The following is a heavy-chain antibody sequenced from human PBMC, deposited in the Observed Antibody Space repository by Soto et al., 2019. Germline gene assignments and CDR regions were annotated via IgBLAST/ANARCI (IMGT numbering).Heavy chain of an antibody. V-gene: IGHV4-39*01. J-gene: IGHJ4*02. CDR1: GGSITSSSHY. CDR2: IYYGGSS. Sequence: QLQLQESGPGLVRPSETLSLTCTVSGGSITSSSHYWGWLRQPPGTGLEWLGTIYYGGSSYYNPSLKSRVTCSVDTSKNQVSLTLASVSAADTAVYFCAVQLGYYDFWGQGILVTVSS. D-gene: IGHD3-16*01. CDR3: AVQLGYYDF.